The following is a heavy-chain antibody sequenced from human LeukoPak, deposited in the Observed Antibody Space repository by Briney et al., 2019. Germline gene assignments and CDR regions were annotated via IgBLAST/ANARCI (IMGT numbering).Heavy chain of an antibody. CDR1: GGSISSSSYY. D-gene: IGHD2-21*02. V-gene: IGHV4-39*01. Sequence: PSETLSLTCTVSGGSISSSSYYWGWIRQPPGEGLEWIGSIYYSGSTYYNPSLKSRVTISVDTSKNQFSLKLSSVTAADTAVYYCARICGGDCYYYYYYGMDVWGQGTTVTVSS. CDR2: IYYSGST. J-gene: IGHJ6*02. CDR3: ARICGGDCYYYYYYGMDV.